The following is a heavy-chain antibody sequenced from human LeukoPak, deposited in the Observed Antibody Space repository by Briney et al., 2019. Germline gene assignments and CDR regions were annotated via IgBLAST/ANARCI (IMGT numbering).Heavy chain of an antibody. D-gene: IGHD1/OR15-1a*01. Sequence: PSHTLSLTCTVAGLSISDFHWRWLRQSPEKGLEWIGWITNSGDANYNPSLESRLAMSADTSKSQLSLRVTSVTDADTAVYYCARHVEHAAYFHHWGQGRLVTVSS. J-gene: IGHJ4*02. CDR1: GLSISDFH. V-gene: IGHV4-59*08. CDR2: ITNSGDA. CDR3: ARHVEHAAYFHH.